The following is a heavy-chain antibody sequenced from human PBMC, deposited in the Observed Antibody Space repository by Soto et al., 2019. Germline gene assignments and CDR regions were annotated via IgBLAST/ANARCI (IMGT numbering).Heavy chain of an antibody. Sequence: DVQLVESGGDLVQPGGSLRLSCVASGLAFRSSWMSWVRQAPGKGLEFVTNIKEDGTVKNYVDSVKGRFTISRDNAKSSVYLQMSSLRVEDTAVYYCARDPLRRAFEIWGQGTMVIVSS. V-gene: IGHV3-7*04. CDR1: GLAFRSSW. CDR3: ARDPLRRAFEI. J-gene: IGHJ3*02. CDR2: IKEDGTVK.